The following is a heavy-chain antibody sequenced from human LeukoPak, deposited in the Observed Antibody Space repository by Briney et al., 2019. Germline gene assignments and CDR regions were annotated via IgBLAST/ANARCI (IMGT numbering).Heavy chain of an antibody. V-gene: IGHV1-2*02. CDR2: INPDSGGT. J-gene: IGHJ4*02. D-gene: IGHD2-2*01. Sequence: GASVKVSCKTSGYTFTGYYMHWVRQAPGQGLEWMGWINPDSGGTDYAQKFQGRLTMTRDTSISTAYMELSRPTSDDTAVYYCARDSGYCSPTGCYYFDHWGQGTLVTVSS. CDR3: ARDSGYCSPTGCYYFDH. CDR1: GYTFTGYY.